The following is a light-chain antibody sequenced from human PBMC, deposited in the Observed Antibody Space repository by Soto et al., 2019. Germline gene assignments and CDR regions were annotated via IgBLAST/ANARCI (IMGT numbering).Light chain of an antibody. J-gene: IGLJ2*01. V-gene: IGLV2-11*01. CDR1: SSDIGAYKH. CDR3: CSYAGSSTLV. Sequence: QSALTRPRSVSGSPGQSVTISCTGSSSDIGAYKHVSWYQQHPGKAPKLLIYEVTKRPSGVPDRFSGSKSDNTASLTISGLQGDDEADYYCCSYAGSSTLVFGGGTKLTVL. CDR2: EVT.